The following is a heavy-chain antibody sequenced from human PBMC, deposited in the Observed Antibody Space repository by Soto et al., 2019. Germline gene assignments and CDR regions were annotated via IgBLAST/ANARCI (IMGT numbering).Heavy chain of an antibody. CDR1: GDSISSYY. Sequence: QVQLQESGPGLVKPSETLSLTCAVSGDSISSYYCMWIRQPPGRGLESIGYLYFGRSATYNPSLKSRVTLSEDTSTNQCSLTLSSMTAADTAVYYCALRSMAVVPECWGQGTLVTVSS. CDR2: LYFGRSA. CDR3: ALRSMAVVPEC. J-gene: IGHJ4*02. D-gene: IGHD3-22*01. V-gene: IGHV4-59*01.